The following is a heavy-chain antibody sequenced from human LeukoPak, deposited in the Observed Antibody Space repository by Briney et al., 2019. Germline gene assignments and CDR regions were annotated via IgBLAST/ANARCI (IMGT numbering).Heavy chain of an antibody. CDR1: GGSFSGYY. CDR3: ARAPYYGFWSGYVGGFDI. D-gene: IGHD3-3*01. CDR2: INHSGST. Sequence: SETLSLTCAVYGGSFSGYYWSWIRQPPGKGLEWIGEINHSGSTNYNPSLKSRVTISVDTSKNQFSLKLSSVTAADTAVYYCARAPYYGFWSGYVGGFDIWGQGTMVTVSS. V-gene: IGHV4-34*01. J-gene: IGHJ3*02.